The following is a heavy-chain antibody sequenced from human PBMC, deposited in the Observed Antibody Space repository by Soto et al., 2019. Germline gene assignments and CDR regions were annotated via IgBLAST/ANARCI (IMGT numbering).Heavy chain of an antibody. V-gene: IGHV4-39*07. Sequence: PSETLSLTCTVSGGSISSSSYYWGWIRQPPGKGLEWIGRIYHSGSTYYNPSLKSRVTISVDTSKNQFSLNLSSVTAADTAVYYCARWVEVSLDFLDSWSQGTSVSVSS. J-gene: IGHJ4*02. D-gene: IGHD2-15*01. CDR2: IYHSGST. CDR3: ARWVEVSLDFLDS. CDR1: GGSISSSSYY.